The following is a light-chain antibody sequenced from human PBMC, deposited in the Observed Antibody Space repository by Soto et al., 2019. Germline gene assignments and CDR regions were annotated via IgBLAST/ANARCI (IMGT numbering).Light chain of an antibody. CDR1: SGHSSYI. CDR2: LEGSGSY. V-gene: IGLV4-60*02. CDR3: ETWDFNTRV. Sequence: QSVLTQSSSASASLGSSVKLTCTLSSGHSSYIIAWHQQQPRKAPRYLMKLEGSGSYNKGSEVPDRFSGSSSGADRYLTISNNQFEDEADYYCETWDFNTRVFGGGTKLAVL. J-gene: IGLJ3*02.